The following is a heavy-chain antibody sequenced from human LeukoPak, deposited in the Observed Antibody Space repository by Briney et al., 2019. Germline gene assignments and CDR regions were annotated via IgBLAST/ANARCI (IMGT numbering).Heavy chain of an antibody. D-gene: IGHD6-19*01. CDR3: ARELRGSLPWYSSGWSAGHEFDI. J-gene: IGHJ3*02. CDR1: GGSISSSNW. CDR2: IYHSGST. V-gene: IGHV4-4*02. Sequence: PSGTLSLTCAVSGGSISSSNWWSWVRQPPGKGLEWIGEIYHSGSTNYNPSLKSRVTISVDKSKNQFSLKLSSVTAADTAVYYCARELRGSLPWYSSGWSAGHEFDIWGQGTMVTVSS.